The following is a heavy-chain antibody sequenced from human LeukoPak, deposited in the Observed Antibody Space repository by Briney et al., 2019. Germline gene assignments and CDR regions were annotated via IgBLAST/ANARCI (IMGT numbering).Heavy chain of an antibody. CDR1: GFTFSSYG. D-gene: IGHD5-12*01. J-gene: IGHJ6*03. CDR2: IGGSGTRT. CDR3: AKGGGYEAQYYYYYLDV. V-gene: IGHV3-23*01. Sequence: GGTLRLSCAASGFTFSSYGMSWVRQAPGKGLEWVSGIGGSGTRTYYADSVKGRFTISRDNSKNTLYLQMKSLRAEDTAVYYCAKGGGYEAQYYYYYLDVWGKGTTVTISS.